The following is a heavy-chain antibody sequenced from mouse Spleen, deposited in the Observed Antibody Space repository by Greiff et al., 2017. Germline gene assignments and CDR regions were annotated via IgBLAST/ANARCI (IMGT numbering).Heavy chain of an antibody. CDR3: ARKDGNSAMDY. V-gene: IGHV2-2*02. Sequence: QVQLKQSGPGLVQPSQSLSLTCTVSGFSLTSYGVHWVRQSPGKGLEWLGVICSGGSTDYNAAFISRLSISEDDSKSQVFFKMNSLQANDTAIYYCARKDGNSAMDYWGQGTSVTVSA. J-gene: IGHJ4*01. CDR1: GFSLTSYG. CDR2: ICSGGST. D-gene: IGHD2-1*01.